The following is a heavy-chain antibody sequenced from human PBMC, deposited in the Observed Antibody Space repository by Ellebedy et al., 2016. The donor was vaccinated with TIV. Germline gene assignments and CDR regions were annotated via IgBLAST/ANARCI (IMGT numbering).Heavy chain of an antibody. J-gene: IGHJ4*02. CDR2: IYPDDSDI. Sequence: GESLKISCQASGYDFTRYWIAWVRQLPGKGLEWMGFIYPDDSDITYSPSFRGQVGISADKSIFTAYLEWRSLKASDSAMYYCARVSVSNGVSVWGQGTRVTVSS. CDR3: ARVSVSNGVSV. D-gene: IGHD2-8*01. V-gene: IGHV5-51*01. CDR1: GYDFTRYW.